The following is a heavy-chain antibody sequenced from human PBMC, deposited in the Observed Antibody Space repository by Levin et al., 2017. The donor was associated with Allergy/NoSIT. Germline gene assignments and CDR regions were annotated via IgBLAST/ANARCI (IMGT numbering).Heavy chain of an antibody. CDR3: AKWASSPGPDWFDT. CDR2: IDYNTDNT. Sequence: GGPLRLSCAASGFTFSSFAMSWVRQTPGKGLEWVSAIDYNTDNTYYTDSVKGRFTISRDNSRDTLYLQMNSLRPEDTALYYCAKWASSPGPDWFDTWGQGTRVTVSS. D-gene: IGHD6-6*01. CDR1: GFTFSSFA. V-gene: IGHV3-23*01. J-gene: IGHJ5*02.